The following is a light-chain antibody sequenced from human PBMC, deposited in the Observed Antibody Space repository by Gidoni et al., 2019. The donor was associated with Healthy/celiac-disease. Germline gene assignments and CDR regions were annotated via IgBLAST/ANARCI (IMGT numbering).Light chain of an antibody. V-gene: IGLV2-23*02. CDR3: CSYAGSRYV. Sequence: QSALTQPASVSGSPGQSITISCTGTSSDVGSYNLVSWYQQHPGKAPKLMIYEVSKRPSGVSNRFSGSKSGNTASLTISGLQAEDEADDYCCSYAGSRYVFGTGTKVTVL. CDR2: EVS. J-gene: IGLJ1*01. CDR1: SSDVGSYNL.